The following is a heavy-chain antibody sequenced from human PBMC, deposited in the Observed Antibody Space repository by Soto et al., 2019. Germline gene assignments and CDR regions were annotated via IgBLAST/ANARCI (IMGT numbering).Heavy chain of an antibody. V-gene: IGHV1-69*01. CDR2: VSPPFRTS. CDR3: ARVLYYGSGSYSPYGMDV. D-gene: IGHD3-10*01. J-gene: IGHJ6*02. CDR1: GVSFNKNG. Sequence: QVQLVQSGAEVKKPGSSVKVSCKTSGVSFNKNGIGWVRQAPGHGLEWMGGVSPPFRTSNYARKFQCRISITADASTGTVNMELSSLTSEDTAQYYCARVLYYGSGSYSPYGMDVWGQGTTVTVSS.